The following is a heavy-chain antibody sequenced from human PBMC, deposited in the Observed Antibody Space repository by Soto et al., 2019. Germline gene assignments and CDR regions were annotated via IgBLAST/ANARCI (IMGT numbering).Heavy chain of an antibody. V-gene: IGHV4-31*03. CDR1: GGSISSGGYY. CDR3: ARNRNDAFDI. CDR2: IYYSGST. Sequence: KPSETLSLTCTVSGGSISSGGYYWSWIRQHPGKGLEWIGYIYYSGSTYYNPSLKSRVTISVDTSKNQFSLKLSSVTAADTAVYYCARNRNDAFDIWGQGTMVTVSS. J-gene: IGHJ3*02.